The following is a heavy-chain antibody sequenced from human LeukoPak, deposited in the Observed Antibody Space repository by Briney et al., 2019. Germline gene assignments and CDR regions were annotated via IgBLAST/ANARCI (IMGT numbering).Heavy chain of an antibody. V-gene: IGHV3-48*02. D-gene: IGHD3-10*01. CDR2: ISNSGSAV. Sequence: PGGSLRLSCVVSGFTFSLYNMNWVRQAPEKGLEWVSYISNSGSAVYYADSVKGRFTISRDNAKNSLFLQVNSLRDEDTAVYYCVNLGVQSENDYWGQGTLVTVSS. J-gene: IGHJ4*02. CDR3: VNLGVQSENDY. CDR1: GFTFSLYN.